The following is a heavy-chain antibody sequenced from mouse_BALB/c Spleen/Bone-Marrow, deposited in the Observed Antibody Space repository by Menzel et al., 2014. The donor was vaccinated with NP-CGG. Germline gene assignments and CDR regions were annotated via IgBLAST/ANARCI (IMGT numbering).Heavy chain of an antibody. D-gene: IGHD2-10*02. Sequence: EVQVVESGGGLVQPGGSRKLSCAASGFTFSSFGMHWVRQAPEKGLEWVAYISSGSRNIYYVDTVKGRFIISRDNPKNTLYLQMTSLRSEDTAMYYYVRSYDSYAMDSWGQGTSVTVSS. V-gene: IGHV5-17*02. J-gene: IGHJ4*01. CDR3: VRSYDSYAMDS. CDR2: ISSGSRNI. CDR1: GFTFSSFG.